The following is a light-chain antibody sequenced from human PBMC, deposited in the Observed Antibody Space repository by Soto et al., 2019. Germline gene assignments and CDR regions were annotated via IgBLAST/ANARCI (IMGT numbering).Light chain of an antibody. J-gene: IGKJ2*01. CDR2: GSS. Sequence: EIVLTQSPGTLSLSPGERATLSCRASQIVSTTYLAWYQQKPGQAPRLLIYGSSSRAPGIPDMFSDSGSGTVFTLTISRLEPEDFAVYYCQQYGSSPMYTCGQGTTLEIK. CDR1: QIVSTTY. V-gene: IGKV3-20*01. CDR3: QQYGSSPMYT.